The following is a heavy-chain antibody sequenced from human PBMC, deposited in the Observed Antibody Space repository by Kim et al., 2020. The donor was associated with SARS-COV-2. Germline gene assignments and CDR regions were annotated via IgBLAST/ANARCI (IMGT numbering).Heavy chain of an antibody. Sequence: SETLSLTCTVSGGSISSSSYYWGWIRQPPGKGLEWIGSIYYSGSTYYNPSLKSRVTISVDTSKNQFSLKLSSVTAADTAVYYCARLDYDILTGYSNPTDDYWGQGTLVTVSS. V-gene: IGHV4-39*01. CDR3: ARLDYDILTGYSNPTDDY. J-gene: IGHJ4*02. CDR1: GGSISSSSYY. CDR2: IYYSGST. D-gene: IGHD3-9*01.